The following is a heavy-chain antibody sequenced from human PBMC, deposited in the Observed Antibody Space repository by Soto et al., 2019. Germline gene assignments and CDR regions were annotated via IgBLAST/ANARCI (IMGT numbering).Heavy chain of an antibody. V-gene: IGHV1-18*01. CDR3: AMVDNYVTPTPQDV. Sequence: QVQLVQSGDEVRKPGSSVKVSCKASGYIFVNYGIAWVRQAPGQGLEWMGWIRPYSGNTHYASKVQGRLTMTTDTSTSTAYMDLESLTSDDTAVYYCAMVDNYVTPTPQDVWGQGTTVTVSS. J-gene: IGHJ6*02. CDR2: IRPYSGNT. D-gene: IGHD3-16*01. CDR1: GYIFVNYG.